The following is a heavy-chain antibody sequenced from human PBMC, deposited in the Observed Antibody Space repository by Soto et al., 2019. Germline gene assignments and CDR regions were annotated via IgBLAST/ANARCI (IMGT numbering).Heavy chain of an antibody. CDR2: ISGSGGST. J-gene: IGHJ4*02. CDR1: GFTFSSYA. Sequence: GGSLRLSCAASGFTFSSYAMSWVRQAPGKGLEWVSAISGSGGSTYYADSVKGRFTISRDNSKNTLYLQMNSLRAEDTAVYYCXKPVLLWFGELLSPFDYWGQGTLVTVSS. D-gene: IGHD3-10*01. CDR3: XKPVLLWFGELLSPFDY. V-gene: IGHV3-23*01.